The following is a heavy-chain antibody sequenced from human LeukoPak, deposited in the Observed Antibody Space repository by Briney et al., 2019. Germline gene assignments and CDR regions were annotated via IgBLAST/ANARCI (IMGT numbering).Heavy chain of an antibody. J-gene: IGHJ6*03. CDR1: DDCITIYY. CDR3: AGGRVSSRTWYSTSYYFFYMDF. V-gene: IGHV4-4*08. CDR2: VDLSGST. Sequence: PSETLSLTGTVSDDCITIYYWTWIRQPPGMGLEWVGYVDLSGSTKANPSLNGRLSIARDTPNNFYSVRMRSVSGADAAVYFCAGGRVSSRTWYSTSYYFFYMDFWGKGTTVTVSS. D-gene: IGHD4-11*01.